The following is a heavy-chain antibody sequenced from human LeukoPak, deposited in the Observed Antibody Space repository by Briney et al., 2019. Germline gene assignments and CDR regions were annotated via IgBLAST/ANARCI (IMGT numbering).Heavy chain of an antibody. Sequence: PGGSLRLSCAASGFTFSTYTMSWVRQAPGKGLEWVSRISASGGTTYDADSVKGRFTISRDNSKDTLYLQMKSLRADDTAVYYCANGRSNSGYSPFDYWGQGTLVTVSS. CDR3: ANGRSNSGYSPFDY. J-gene: IGHJ4*02. V-gene: IGHV3-23*01. CDR2: ISASGGTT. D-gene: IGHD6-19*01. CDR1: GFTFSTYT.